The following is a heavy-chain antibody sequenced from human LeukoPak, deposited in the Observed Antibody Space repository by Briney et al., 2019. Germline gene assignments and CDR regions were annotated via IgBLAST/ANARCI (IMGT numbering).Heavy chain of an antibody. CDR1: GGTFSNYA. D-gene: IGHD3-9*01. Sequence: GASVKVSCKTSGGTFSNYATSWVRQAHGQGLEWMGRILPMFDTTNYAQAFQGRVTISTDESTSTAYMELSSLKSEDTAVYYCARELDWGFDYWGQGTLVTVSS. CDR3: ARELDWGFDY. CDR2: ILPMFDTT. J-gene: IGHJ4*02. V-gene: IGHV1-69*05.